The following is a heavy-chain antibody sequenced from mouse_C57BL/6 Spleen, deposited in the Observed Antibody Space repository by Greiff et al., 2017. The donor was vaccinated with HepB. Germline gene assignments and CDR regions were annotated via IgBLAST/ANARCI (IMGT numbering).Heavy chain of an antibody. CDR2: IYPRSGNT. D-gene: IGHD4-1*01. Sequence: QVQLQQSGAELARPGASVKLSCKASGYTFTSYGISWVKQRTGQGLEWIGEIYPRSGNTYYNEKFKGKATLTADKSSSTAYMELRSLTSEDSAVYFCARWELGQGVYYAMDYWGQGTSVTVSS. CDR1: GYTFTSYG. J-gene: IGHJ4*01. V-gene: IGHV1-81*01. CDR3: ARWELGQGVYYAMDY.